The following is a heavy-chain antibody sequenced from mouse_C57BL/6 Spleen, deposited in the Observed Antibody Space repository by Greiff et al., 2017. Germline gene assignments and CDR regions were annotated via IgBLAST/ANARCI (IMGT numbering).Heavy chain of an antibody. D-gene: IGHD1-1*01. Sequence: QVQLQQPGAELVKPGASVKMSCKASGYTFTSYWITWVKQRPGQGLEWIGDIYPGSGSTNYNEKFKSKATLTVDTSSSTAYMQRSSLASEDSAVYYCARKPYYYGSSYGYFDVWGTGTTVTVSS. CDR1: GYTFTSYW. J-gene: IGHJ1*03. CDR3: ARKPYYYGSSYGYFDV. V-gene: IGHV1-55*01. CDR2: IYPGSGST.